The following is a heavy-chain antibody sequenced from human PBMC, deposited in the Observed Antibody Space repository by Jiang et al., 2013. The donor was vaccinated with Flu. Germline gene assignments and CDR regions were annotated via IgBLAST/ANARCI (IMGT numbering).Heavy chain of an antibody. D-gene: IGHD5/OR15-5a*01. CDR3: ARRVQGTSALDF. CDR2: VYPVDSDT. CDR1: GYTFTSYW. J-gene: IGHJ4*02. Sequence: YGAEVKKPGESLKISCQGSGYTFTSYWVSWVRQMPGKGLEWMGVVYPVDSDTRYSPSFQGQVTISADKSTNTAYLQWSSLRPSDTAIYYCARRVQGTSALDFWGQGTLVTVSS. V-gene: IGHV5-51*01.